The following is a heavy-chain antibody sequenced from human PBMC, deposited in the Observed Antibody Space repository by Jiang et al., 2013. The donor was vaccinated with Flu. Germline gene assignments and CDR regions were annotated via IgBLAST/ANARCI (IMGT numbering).Heavy chain of an antibody. CDR3: ARPITVFGVARNWYFDL. J-gene: IGHJ2*01. CDR1: GYSFTSYW. Sequence: GAEVKKPGESLKISCKASGYSFTSYWIAWVRQMPGKGLEWMGIIYPGDSDTRYSPSFQGQVTISADKSISTAYLQWSSLKASDTAMYYCARPITVFGVARNWYFDLWGRGTLVTVSS. D-gene: IGHD3-3*01. V-gene: IGHV5-51*01. CDR2: IYPGDSDT.